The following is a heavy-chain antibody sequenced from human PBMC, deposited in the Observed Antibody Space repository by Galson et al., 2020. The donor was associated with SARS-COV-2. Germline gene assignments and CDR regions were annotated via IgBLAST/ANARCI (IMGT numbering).Heavy chain of an antibody. Sequence: GESLKISCAASGFTFSSYPMTWVRQAPGKGLEWVPAIGVSTGNTYYADSVKGRFTISRDNSKNTLYLQMNSLRAEDTAVYYCAKHTSGYYRNYWYLDLWGRGTLVTVSS. J-gene: IGHJ2*01. CDR1: GFTFSSYP. V-gene: IGHV3-23*01. CDR2: IGVSTGNT. D-gene: IGHD3-22*01. CDR3: AKHTSGYYRNYWYLDL.